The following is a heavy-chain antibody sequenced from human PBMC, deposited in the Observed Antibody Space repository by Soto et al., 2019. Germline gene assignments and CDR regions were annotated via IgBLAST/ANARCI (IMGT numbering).Heavy chain of an antibody. CDR1: GGTFSTCA. J-gene: IGHJ4*02. Sequence: QVQLVQSGAEVKKPGSSVKVSCEASGGTFSTCAMNWVRQAPGLGLEWMGGIIPIFGTTNYAQKFQGRVTITADQFTSTAYMELSGLRSEDTAVYFCARADYYDSSGLFEHWGQGTLVTVSS. CDR2: IIPIFGTT. CDR3: ARADYYDSSGLFEH. V-gene: IGHV1-69*01. D-gene: IGHD3-22*01.